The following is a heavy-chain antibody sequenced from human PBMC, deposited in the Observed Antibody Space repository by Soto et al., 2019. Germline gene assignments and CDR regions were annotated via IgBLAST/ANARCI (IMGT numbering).Heavy chain of an antibody. V-gene: IGHV1-2*02. J-gene: IGHJ6*02. D-gene: IGHD4-17*01. CDR1: GYSLTDYY. CDR3: TRTPGYGGFYGMDV. CDR2: INPNTGGR. Sequence: ASVKVSCKASGYSLTDYYIHWVRQAPGQGLEWMGWINPNTGGRNYARRFQGRVTMTRDTSISTAYMELSSLRYDDTATYYCTRTPGYGGFYGMDVWGQGTTVT.